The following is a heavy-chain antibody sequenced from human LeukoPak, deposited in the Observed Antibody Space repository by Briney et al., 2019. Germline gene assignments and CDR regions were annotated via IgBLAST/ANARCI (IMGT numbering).Heavy chain of an antibody. V-gene: IGHV1-46*04. CDR3: ARDRTADSSSYFDY. Sequence: ASVKVSCKASGYTFTSYYMHCVRQAPGQGLEWMGIINPSCGSTSYAQKLQGRVTMNRGTSTSTVYMELSSLRSEDTAVYYCARDRTADSSSYFDYWGQGTLVTVSS. CDR1: GYTFTSYY. CDR2: INPSCGST. J-gene: IGHJ4*02. D-gene: IGHD6-13*01.